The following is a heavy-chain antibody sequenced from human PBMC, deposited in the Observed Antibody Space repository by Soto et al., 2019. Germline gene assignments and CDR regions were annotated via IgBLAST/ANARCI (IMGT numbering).Heavy chain of an antibody. CDR3: ASLGPTIDY. CDR2: MFYSGTT. Sequence: SETLSLTCTVSGVSINSRGYYWGWIRQPPGKGLEWIESMFYSGTTYYNPSLKSRITIAVDSSKNQFSLKLTSVTAADTAVYYCASLGPTIDYWGRGTQVTVSS. J-gene: IGHJ4*02. V-gene: IGHV4-39*07. CDR1: GVSINSRGYY. D-gene: IGHD7-27*01.